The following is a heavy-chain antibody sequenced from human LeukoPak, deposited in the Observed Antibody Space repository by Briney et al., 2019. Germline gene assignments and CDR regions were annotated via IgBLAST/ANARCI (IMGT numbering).Heavy chain of an antibody. CDR3: TKDPNGDYIGAFDP. V-gene: IGHV3-23*01. J-gene: IGHJ5*02. Sequence: GFLRLSCAASGFSFSSFAMTWVRQAPGKGLEWVSSITGGHYATYNTDSVKGRFTISRDNAKNTLYLQMNSLRADDTAIYYCTKDPNGDYIGAFDPWGQGTLVTVSS. CDR2: ITGGHYAT. D-gene: IGHD4-17*01. CDR1: GFSFSSFA.